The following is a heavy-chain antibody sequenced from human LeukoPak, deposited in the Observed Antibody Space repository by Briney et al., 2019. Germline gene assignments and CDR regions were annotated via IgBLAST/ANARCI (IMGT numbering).Heavy chain of an antibody. Sequence: GGSLRLSCSASGFTFNTYPMHWVRQSPGKGLEWVAVTSHDESYIFYAESVKGRFTISRDNSNNTLYLQMNTLRPEDTSVYYCARDRLFYFHSPDYRAGYFYAMDVWGQGTTVTVSS. J-gene: IGHJ6*02. CDR2: TSHDESYI. D-gene: IGHD3-22*01. V-gene: IGHV3-30-3*01. CDR3: ARDRLFYFHSPDYRAGYFYAMDV. CDR1: GFTFNTYP.